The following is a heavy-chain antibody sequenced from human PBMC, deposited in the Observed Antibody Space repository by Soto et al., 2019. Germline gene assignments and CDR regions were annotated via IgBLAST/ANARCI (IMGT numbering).Heavy chain of an antibody. CDR3: ARVRVEGITMVRGVIRWFDP. D-gene: IGHD3-10*01. Sequence: SETLSITCTVSGGSISSYYWSWIRQPPGKGLEWIGYIYYIGSTNYNPSLKSRVTISVDTSKNQFSLKLSSVTAADTAVYYCARVRVEGITMVRGVIRWFDPWGQGTLVTVSS. V-gene: IGHV4-59*01. J-gene: IGHJ5*02. CDR1: GGSISSYY. CDR2: IYYIGST.